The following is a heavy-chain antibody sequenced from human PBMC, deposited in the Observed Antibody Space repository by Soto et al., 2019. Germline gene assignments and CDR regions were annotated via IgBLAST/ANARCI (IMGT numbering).Heavy chain of an antibody. D-gene: IGHD2-21*01. CDR1: GFTFSHYG. V-gene: IGHV3-48*02. CDR3: ARVRVMSEIYGMDV. J-gene: IGHJ6*02. CDR2: ISSSGSTT. Sequence: EVQLVESGGGLIQPGGSLRLSCVVSGFTFSHYGINWVRQAPGKGLEWISYISSSGSTTYYADSVKGRFTISRDYAKNSLYLQMNSMRDGDTSVYYCARVRVMSEIYGMDVWGQGTKVTVSS.